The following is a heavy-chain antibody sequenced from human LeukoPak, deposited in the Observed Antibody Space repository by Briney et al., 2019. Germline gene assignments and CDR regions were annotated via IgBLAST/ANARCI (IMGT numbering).Heavy chain of an antibody. CDR1: GFTFSSYG. Sequence: PGRSLRLSCAASGFTFSSYGMHWVRQAPGKGLEWVAVISYDGSNKYYADSVKGRFTISRDNSKNTLYLQMNSLRAEDTAVYYSAKVGIPAATRSWFDPWGQGTLVTVSS. V-gene: IGHV3-30*18. D-gene: IGHD2-2*01. CDR2: ISYDGSNK. CDR3: AKVGIPAATRSWFDP. J-gene: IGHJ5*02.